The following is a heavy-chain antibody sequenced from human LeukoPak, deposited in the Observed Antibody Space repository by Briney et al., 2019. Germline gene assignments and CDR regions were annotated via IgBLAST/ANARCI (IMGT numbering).Heavy chain of an antibody. CDR1: GGSISSYY. Sequence: SETLSLTCTVSGGSISSYYWSWIRQPPGKGLEWIGYIYTSGSTNYNPSLKSRVTISVDTSKNQFSLKLSSVTAADTAVYYCARRHSSCRFDYWGQGTLVTVSS. CDR3: ARRHSSCRFDY. V-gene: IGHV4-4*09. CDR2: IYTSGST. J-gene: IGHJ4*02. D-gene: IGHD6-19*01.